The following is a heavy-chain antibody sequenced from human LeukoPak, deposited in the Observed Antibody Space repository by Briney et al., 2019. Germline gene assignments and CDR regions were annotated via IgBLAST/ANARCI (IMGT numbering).Heavy chain of an antibody. J-gene: IGHJ4*02. CDR1: GFTFSNYN. Sequence: GGSLRLSCAASGFTFSNYNMNWVRQAPGKGLEWVSSISSSNNYIYYADSVKGRFTISRDNAKNSLYLQMNSLRAEDTAVYYCARRSPNYYFDYWGQGTLLTVSS. CDR3: ARRSPNYYFDY. V-gene: IGHV3-21*01. CDR2: ISSSNNYI.